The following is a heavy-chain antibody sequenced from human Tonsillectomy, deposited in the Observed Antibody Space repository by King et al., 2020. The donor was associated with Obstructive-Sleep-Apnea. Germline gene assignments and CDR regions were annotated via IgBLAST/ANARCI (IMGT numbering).Heavy chain of an antibody. J-gene: IGHJ4*02. CDR1: AGSISRYY. CDR3: ARDGRAAAGIDS. CDR2: IYYRGST. V-gene: IGHV4-59*01. Sequence: QLQESGPGLVKPSETLSLTCSVSAGSISRYYWSWIRQPPGKGLEWIGKIYYRGSTKYNPSLKSRVTVSLDTSKNQFSLTLTSVTAAETAIYYCARDGRAAAGIDSWGQGTLVTVSS. D-gene: IGHD6-13*01.